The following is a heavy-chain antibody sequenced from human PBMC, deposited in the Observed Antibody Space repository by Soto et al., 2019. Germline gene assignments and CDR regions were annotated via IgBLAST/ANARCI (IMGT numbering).Heavy chain of an antibody. Sequence: QVQLVQSGAEVKKPGASVKVSCKASGYTFTSYDINWVRRATGQGLEWMGWMNPNSGNTGYAQKFQGRVTMTRNTSISTAYMELSSLRSEDTAVYYCARVRRNYLDSHWFDPWGQGTLVTVSS. J-gene: IGHJ5*02. CDR3: ARVRRNYLDSHWFDP. CDR1: GYTFTSYD. V-gene: IGHV1-8*01. CDR2: MNPNSGNT. D-gene: IGHD1-7*01.